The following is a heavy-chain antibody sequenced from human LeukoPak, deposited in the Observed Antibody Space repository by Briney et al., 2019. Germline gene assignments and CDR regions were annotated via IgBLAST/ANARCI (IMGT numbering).Heavy chain of an antibody. Sequence: GGSLRLSCAASRFTFSSYGMSWVRQAPGKGLEWVSGISSSGGSTYYADSVKGRFTISRDNSRNTLYLQINSLRVEDTAVYYCAKDMRVASFEHWGRGTQVTVSS. CDR2: ISSSGGST. D-gene: IGHD2-15*01. CDR1: RFTFSSYG. V-gene: IGHV3-23*01. J-gene: IGHJ4*02. CDR3: AKDMRVASFEH.